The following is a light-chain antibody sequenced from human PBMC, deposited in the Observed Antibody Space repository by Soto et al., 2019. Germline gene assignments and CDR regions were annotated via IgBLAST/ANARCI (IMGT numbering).Light chain of an antibody. Sequence: DIQITQSPSCLSASVGERVTITCRASQSISSYLNWYQQKPGKAPKILIYAASSLQSGVPSRFSGSGSGTDFTLTISSLQPEDFATYYCQQSYSTPSVGQGTKVDI. CDR2: AAS. J-gene: IGKJ1*01. CDR3: QQSYSTPS. V-gene: IGKV1-39*01. CDR1: QSISSY.